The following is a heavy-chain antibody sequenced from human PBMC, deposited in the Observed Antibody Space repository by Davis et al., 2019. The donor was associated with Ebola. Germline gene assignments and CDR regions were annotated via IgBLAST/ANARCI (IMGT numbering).Heavy chain of an antibody. CDR2: TYYTSKRYN. CDR3: VRGWLRTGMDI. D-gene: IGHD5-12*01. CDR1: GNSLSINGAA. Sequence: HSQTLSLTCAIPGNSLSINGAAWHWIRHSPSRGLEWPGRTYYTSKRYNDYAVSMKSRISINPDTSENQVSLHLNSVTPEDTAVYYCVRGWLRTGMDIWGIGTAVTVSS. J-gene: IGHJ6*04. V-gene: IGHV6-1*01.